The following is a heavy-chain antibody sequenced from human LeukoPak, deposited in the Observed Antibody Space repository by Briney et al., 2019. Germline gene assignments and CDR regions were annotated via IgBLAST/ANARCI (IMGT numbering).Heavy chain of an antibody. CDR2: ISAYNGDT. D-gene: IGHD3-22*01. CDR3: ARDPGPPYYYDFPLDY. V-gene: IGHV1-18*04. J-gene: IGHJ4*02. Sequence: GASVKVSCKASGYTFTGYYMHWVRQAPGQGLEWMGWISAYNGDTNYAQKFQGRVTMTTDTSTSTAYMELRSLRPDDTAVYYCARDPGPPYYYDFPLDYWGQGTLVTVSP. CDR1: GYTFTGYY.